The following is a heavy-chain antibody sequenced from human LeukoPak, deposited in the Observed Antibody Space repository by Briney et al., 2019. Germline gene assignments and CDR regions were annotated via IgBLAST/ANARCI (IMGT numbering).Heavy chain of an antibody. CDR1: GFTFSSYG. V-gene: IGHV3-23*01. D-gene: IGHD3-22*01. J-gene: IGHJ3*02. CDR2: ISGSGGST. CDR3: AVPLLHYYDSSGYGPNAFDI. Sequence: GGSLRLSCAASGFTFSSYGMHWVRQAPGKGLEWVSAISGSGGSTYYADSVKGRFTISRDNSKNTLYLQMNSLRAEDTAVYYCAVPLLHYYDSSGYGPNAFDIWGQGTMVTVSS.